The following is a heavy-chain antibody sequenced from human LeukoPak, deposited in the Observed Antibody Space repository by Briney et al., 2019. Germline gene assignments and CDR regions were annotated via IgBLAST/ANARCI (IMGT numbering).Heavy chain of an antibody. V-gene: IGHV3-73*01. J-gene: IGHJ6*03. CDR2: IRSKANSYAT. CDR3: TRVYYDFWSGYREGNYYYYYMDV. Sequence: GGSLRLSCAASGFTFSGSAMHWVRQASGKGLEWVGRIRSKANSYATAYAASVKGRFTISRDDSKNTAYLQMNSLKTEDTAVYYCTRVYYDFWSGYREGNYYYYYMDVWGKGTTVTVSS. D-gene: IGHD3-3*01. CDR1: GFTFSGSA.